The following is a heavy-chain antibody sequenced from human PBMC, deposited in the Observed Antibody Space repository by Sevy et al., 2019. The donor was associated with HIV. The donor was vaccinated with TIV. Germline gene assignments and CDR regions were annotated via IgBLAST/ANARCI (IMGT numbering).Heavy chain of an antibody. V-gene: IGHV1-18*01. J-gene: IGHJ4*02. CDR2: ISASNGNT. D-gene: IGHD2-2*01. CDR3: ALYCSTTNCIFDY. Sequence: ASVKVSCKASGYTFMNYGISWVRQAPGQGLEWMGWISASNGNTNYAQKFQGRVTMTTDTSPTTAYMELRSLRSDDKAVYYCALYCSTTNCIFDYWGQGTLVTVSS. CDR1: GYTFMNYG.